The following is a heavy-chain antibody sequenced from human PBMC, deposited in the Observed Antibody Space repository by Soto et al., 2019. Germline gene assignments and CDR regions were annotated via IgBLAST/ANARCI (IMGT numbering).Heavy chain of an antibody. CDR3: ARSRNSAVADSFDF. D-gene: IGHD1-26*01. CDR1: GFTFRNYA. V-gene: IGHV3-30*04. J-gene: IGHJ4*02. CDR2: ISRDGSHK. Sequence: GGSLRLSCAASGFTFRNYAIHWVRQAPGKGLEWVAVISRDGSHKYYLDSVKGRFTISRDNSKDTVNLLMNSLRDDDSAMYYCARSRNSAVADSFDFWGQGTLVSVSS.